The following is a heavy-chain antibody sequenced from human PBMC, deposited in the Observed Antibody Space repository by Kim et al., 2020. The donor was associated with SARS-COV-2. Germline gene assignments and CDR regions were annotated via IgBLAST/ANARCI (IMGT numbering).Heavy chain of an antibody. V-gene: IGHV3-73*01. CDR1: GFTFSGSA. Sequence: GGSLRLSCAASGFTFSGSAIHWVRQASEKGLEWVGRIRSKANDYATAYAASVKGRFAISREDSRNTAYLQMNSLKTEDTAVYYCTVGPVPGEGAAAFDIWGQGTLVTVSS. D-gene: IGHD6-19*01. J-gene: IGHJ3*02. CDR3: TVGPVPGEGAAAFDI. CDR2: IRSKANDYAT.